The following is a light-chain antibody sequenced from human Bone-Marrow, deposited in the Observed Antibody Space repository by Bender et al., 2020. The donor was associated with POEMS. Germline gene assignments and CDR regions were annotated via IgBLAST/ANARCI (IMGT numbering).Light chain of an antibody. V-gene: IGLV2-8*01. J-gene: IGLJ2*01. CDR2: AVS. Sequence: QSALTQPPSASGSPGQSVTLSCTGTSSDIGDYEYVSWYQQHPGKAPKVVIYAVSKRPSGVSDRFSGSESGNTASLTISGLQPEDEADYYCSSYAGSSLKVFGGGTKLTVL. CDR1: SSDIGDYEY. CDR3: SSYAGSSLKV.